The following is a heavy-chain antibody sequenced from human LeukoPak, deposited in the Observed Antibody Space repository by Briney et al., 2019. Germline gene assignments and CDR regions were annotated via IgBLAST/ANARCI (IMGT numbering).Heavy chain of an antibody. J-gene: IGHJ4*02. Sequence: GGSLRLSCVVSGFSFGSYPMSWVRQAPGKGLEWVSVISETGGVAHYADSMKGRFTISRDNIKNTLNLQMNSLRAEDTAIYYCARDSSHYLGSSDYWGQGTLVTVSS. CDR1: GFSFGSYP. V-gene: IGHV3-23*01. CDR2: ISETGGVA. CDR3: ARDSSHYLGSSDY. D-gene: IGHD6-6*01.